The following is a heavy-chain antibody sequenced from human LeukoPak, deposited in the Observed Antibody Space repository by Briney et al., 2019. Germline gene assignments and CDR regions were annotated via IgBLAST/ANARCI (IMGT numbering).Heavy chain of an antibody. D-gene: IGHD6-13*01. CDR2: IWYDGSNK. V-gene: IGHV3-33*01. CDR1: GFTFSSYG. J-gene: IGHJ4*02. Sequence: GGSLRLSCAASGFTFSSYGMHWVRQAPGKGLEWVAVIWYDGSNKYYADSVKGRFTISRDNSKNTLYLQMNSLRAEDTAVYYCASEGAPDSSIAAAGTLLNWGQGTLVTVSS. CDR3: ASEGAPDSSIAAAGTLLN.